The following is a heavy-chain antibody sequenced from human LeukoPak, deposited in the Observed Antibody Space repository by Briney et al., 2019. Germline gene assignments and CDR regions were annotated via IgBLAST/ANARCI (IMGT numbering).Heavy chain of an antibody. CDR2: IYYSGST. CDR1: GGSISSYY. Sequence: SETLPLTCTVSGGSISSYYWSWIRQPPGKGLEWLGYIYYSGSTSYNPSLTSRVTISSDTSKSQFSLKLNSVTAADTALYYCAREVKVGNTDTGYYFDYWGQGILVTVSS. CDR3: AREVKVGNTDTGYYFDY. J-gene: IGHJ4*02. V-gene: IGHV4-59*01. D-gene: IGHD2/OR15-2a*01.